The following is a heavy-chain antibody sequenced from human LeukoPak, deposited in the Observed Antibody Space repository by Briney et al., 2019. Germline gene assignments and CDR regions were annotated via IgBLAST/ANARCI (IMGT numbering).Heavy chain of an antibody. D-gene: IGHD3-10*01. V-gene: IGHV4-61*02. J-gene: IGHJ4*02. CDR1: GYSISSGYY. Sequence: SETLSLTCTVSGYSISSGYYWSWIRQPAGKGLEWIGRIYTTGSTNYNPSLKIRVTISVDTSKNQFSLKLSSVTAADTAVYYCARDLWGSGIDNWGQGTLVTVSS. CDR3: ARDLWGSGIDN. CDR2: IYTTGST.